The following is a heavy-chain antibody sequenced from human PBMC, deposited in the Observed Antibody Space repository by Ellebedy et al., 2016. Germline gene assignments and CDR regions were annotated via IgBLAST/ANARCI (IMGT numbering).Heavy chain of an antibody. CDR1: GGSFSGYY. CDR2: INHSGST. V-gene: IGHV4-34*01. Sequence: SETLSLTXAVYGGSFSGYYWSWIRQPPGKGLEWIGEINHSGSTNYNPSLKSRVTISVDTSKNQFSLKLSSVTAADTAVYYCARGAGVPAASFDYWGQGTLVTVSS. D-gene: IGHD2-2*01. CDR3: ARGAGVPAASFDY. J-gene: IGHJ4*02.